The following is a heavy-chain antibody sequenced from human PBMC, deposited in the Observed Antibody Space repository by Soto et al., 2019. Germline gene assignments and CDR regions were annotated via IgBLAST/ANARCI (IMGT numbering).Heavy chain of an antibody. V-gene: IGHV4-34*01. D-gene: IGHD5-12*01. CDR1: GGSFSGYY. Sequence: SETLSLTCAVYGGSFSGYYWILSRQPPFKGREWIGEINHSGSTNYNPSLKSRVTISVDTSKNQFSLKLSSVTAADTAVYYCAAEEGGYSGYDRRYYYYGMGVWGQGTTVTVSS. CDR2: INHSGST. CDR3: AAEEGGYSGYDRRYYYYGMGV. J-gene: IGHJ6*02.